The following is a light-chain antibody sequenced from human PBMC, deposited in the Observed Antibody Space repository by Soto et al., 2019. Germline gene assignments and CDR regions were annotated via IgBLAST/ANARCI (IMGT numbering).Light chain of an antibody. CDR3: CSYAGSSTPYV. CDR1: SSDVGSYNL. J-gene: IGLJ1*01. V-gene: IGLV2-23*02. Sequence: QSALTQPASVSGSPGQSITISCTGTSSDVGSYNLVSWYQQHPGKAPKLMIYEVSKRPSGVSNRFSGSKSGNTASLTISGLQPEDEAAYYCCSYAGSSTPYVFGTGTKLTVL. CDR2: EVS.